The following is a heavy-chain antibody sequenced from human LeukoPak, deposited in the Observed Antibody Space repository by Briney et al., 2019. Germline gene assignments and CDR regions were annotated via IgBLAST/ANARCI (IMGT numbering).Heavy chain of an antibody. V-gene: IGHV3-30-3*01. CDR2: ISYDGSNK. CDR1: GFTFSSYA. J-gene: IGHJ6*02. D-gene: IGHD3-10*01. Sequence: PGGSLRLSCAASGFTFSSYAMHWVRQAPGKGLEWVAVISYDGSNKYYADSVKGRFTISRDNSKNTLYLQMNSLRAEDTAVYYCARDRLVRGKGYYYYGMDVWGQGTTVTVSS. CDR3: ARDRLVRGKGYYYYGMDV.